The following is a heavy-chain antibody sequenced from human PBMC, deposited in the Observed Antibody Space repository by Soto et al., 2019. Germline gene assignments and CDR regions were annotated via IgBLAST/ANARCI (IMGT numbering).Heavy chain of an antibody. CDR3: AASRGFYEAMDA. V-gene: IGHV1-69*01. D-gene: IGHD3-22*01. J-gene: IGHJ6*02. CDR2: GMPTFGAG. Sequence: QVQLVQSGAEVKKPGSSVKVSCTASGGAFRNYAVSWVRQAPGQGLEWMGAGMPTFGAGVYAQKFQGRLTIFADESTNTAYLNVSSLTFEDAAIYYCAASRGFYEAMDAWGQGTTLTVSS. CDR1: GGAFRNYA.